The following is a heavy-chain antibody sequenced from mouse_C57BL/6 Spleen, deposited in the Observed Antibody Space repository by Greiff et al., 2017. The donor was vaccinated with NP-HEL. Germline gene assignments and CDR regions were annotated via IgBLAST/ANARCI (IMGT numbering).Heavy chain of an antibody. CDR2: IYPGDGDT. D-gene: IGHD1-1*01. Sequence: VQLQESGPELVKPGASVKISCKASGYAFSSSWMNWVKQRPGKGLEWIGRIYPGDGDTNYNGQFKGKATLTAAKSSSTAYMQLSSLTSEDSAVYVCAKITTAYAMDYGGQGTSVTVSS. V-gene: IGHV1-82*01. J-gene: IGHJ4*01. CDR3: AKITTAYAMDY. CDR1: GYAFSSSW.